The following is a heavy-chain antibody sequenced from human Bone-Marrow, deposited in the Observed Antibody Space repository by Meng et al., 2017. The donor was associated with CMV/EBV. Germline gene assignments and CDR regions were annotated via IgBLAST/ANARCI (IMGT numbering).Heavy chain of an antibody. CDR3: ARERERRYCSSTSCYTTYYYYYGMDG. Sequence: ASVKVSCKASGYTFTSYCISWVRQAPGQGLEWMGWISAYNGNTNYAQKLQGRVTMTTDTSTSTAYMELRSLRSDDPAVYYCARERERRYCSSTSCYTTYYYYYGMDGWGQGTTVTVSS. D-gene: IGHD2-2*02. J-gene: IGHJ6*02. CDR2: ISAYNGNT. V-gene: IGHV1-18*01. CDR1: GYTFTSYC.